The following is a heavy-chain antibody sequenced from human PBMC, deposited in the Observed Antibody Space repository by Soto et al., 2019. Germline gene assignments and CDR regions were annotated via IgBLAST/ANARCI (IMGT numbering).Heavy chain of an antibody. V-gene: IGHV1-2*02. CDR2: INPNSGGT. CDR3: ARVSDLTDIVVVVAATGLGF. CDR1: GYAFTGYY. Sequence: EASVKVSCKASGYAFTGYYMHWVRQAPGQGLEWMGWINPNSGGTNYAQKFQGRVTMTRDTSISTAYMELSRLRSDDTAVYYCARVSDLTDIVVVVAATGLGFWGQGTLVTVSS. J-gene: IGHJ4*02. D-gene: IGHD2-15*01.